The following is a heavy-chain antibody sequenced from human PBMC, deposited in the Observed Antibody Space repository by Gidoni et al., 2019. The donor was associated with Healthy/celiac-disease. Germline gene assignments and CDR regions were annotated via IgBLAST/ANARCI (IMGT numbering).Heavy chain of an antibody. CDR2: INAGNGNT. Sequence: QVQLVQSGAEVKKPGASVKVSCKASGYTFHSYAMHWVRPAPGQRLEWMGWINAGNGNTKYSQKFQGRVTITRDTSASTAYMELSSLRSEDTAVYYCARYSYGYGRFDYWGQGTLVTVSS. J-gene: IGHJ4*02. V-gene: IGHV1-3*01. D-gene: IGHD5-18*01. CDR1: GYTFHSYA. CDR3: ARYSYGYGRFDY.